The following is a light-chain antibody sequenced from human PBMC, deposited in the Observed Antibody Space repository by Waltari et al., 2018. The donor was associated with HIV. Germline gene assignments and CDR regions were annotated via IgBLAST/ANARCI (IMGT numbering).Light chain of an antibody. CDR3: YSAADNIEV. Sequence: SFELTQPSSVSVSPGQTARITCPGDELTKKYARWFQQKPGQAPLLVIYKDTERPSGIPERFSGSSSGTTVTLTISGAQVDDEADYYCYSAADNIEVFGGGTKLTVL. CDR2: KDT. V-gene: IGLV3-27*01. CDR1: ELTKKY. J-gene: IGLJ3*02.